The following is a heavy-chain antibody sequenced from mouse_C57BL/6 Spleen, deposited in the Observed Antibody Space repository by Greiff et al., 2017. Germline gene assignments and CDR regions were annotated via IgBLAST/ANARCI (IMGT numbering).Heavy chain of an antibody. Sequence: EVKLVESGAGLVQPGGSLSLSCAASGFTFTDYYMSWVRQPPGKGLEWMGFISNKANGYTTEYSSSVKGRFTISRVNSQSNVYLQMDALRAEDSATDDGARYATVVAFHWYFDVWGTGTTVTVSS. CDR2: ISNKANGYTT. V-gene: IGHV7-3*01. J-gene: IGHJ1*03. CDR3: ARYATVVAFHWYFDV. CDR1: GFTFTDYY. D-gene: IGHD1-1*01.